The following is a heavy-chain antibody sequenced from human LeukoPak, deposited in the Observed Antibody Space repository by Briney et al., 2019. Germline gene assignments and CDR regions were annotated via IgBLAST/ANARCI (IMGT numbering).Heavy chain of an antibody. CDR2: IYHSGST. CDR1: GYSISSGYY. V-gene: IGHV4-38-2*02. Sequence: PSETLSLTCTVSGYSISSGYYWGWIRQPPGKGLGWIGSIYHSGSTYYNPSLKSRVTISVDTSKNQFSLKLSSVTAADTAVYYCARDEVTMAVNWFDPWGQGTLVTVSS. D-gene: IGHD3-10*01. CDR3: ARDEVTMAVNWFDP. J-gene: IGHJ5*02.